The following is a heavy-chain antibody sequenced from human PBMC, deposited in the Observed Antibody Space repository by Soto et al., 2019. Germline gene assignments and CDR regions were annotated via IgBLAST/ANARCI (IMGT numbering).Heavy chain of an antibody. D-gene: IGHD5-12*01. CDR2: IIPMFGTA. J-gene: IGHJ4*02. V-gene: IGHV1-69*12. CDR1: GGTFSTYA. Sequence: QVQLVQSGAEVKKPESSVKVSCKAPGGTFSTYAISWVRQAPGQGLEWMGGIIPMFGTANYAQRFQDRVTITADESTNTVYLELSSLGSEDTAVYFCASGIRLWLRRINNGYSGWGQGTLVTVSS. CDR3: ASGIRLWLRRINNGYSG.